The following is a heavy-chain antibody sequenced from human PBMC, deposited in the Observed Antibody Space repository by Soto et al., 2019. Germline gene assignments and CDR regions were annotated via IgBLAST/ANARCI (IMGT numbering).Heavy chain of an antibody. CDR2: IYHSGST. J-gene: IGHJ5*02. CDR1: GGSISSSSYY. CDR3: ARGSVVATILFDP. V-gene: IGHV4-39*07. D-gene: IGHD5-12*01. Sequence: SETLSLTCTVSGGSISSSSYYWGWIRQPPGKGLEWIGSIYHSGSTRYNPSLKSRITLSLDTSKNQFSLKLTSVTAADTAVYYCARGSVVATILFDPRGQGTLVTAPQ.